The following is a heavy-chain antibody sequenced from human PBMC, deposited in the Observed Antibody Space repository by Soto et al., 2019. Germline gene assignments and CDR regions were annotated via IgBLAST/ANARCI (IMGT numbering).Heavy chain of an antibody. V-gene: IGHV3-30-3*01. Sequence: QVQLVESGGDVVQPGRSLRLSCAASGFTFSAYALHWVRQAPGKGLEWVAVISYDGSSKYYADSVKGRFSLSRDNSKNTLYLQMNSVRAEDTALFCCATNKKYPNEWDVNYWCRGTLVAVSS. D-gene: IGHD1-26*01. CDR1: GFTFSAYA. J-gene: IGHJ4*02. CDR3: ATNKKYPNEWDVNY. CDR2: ISYDGSSK.